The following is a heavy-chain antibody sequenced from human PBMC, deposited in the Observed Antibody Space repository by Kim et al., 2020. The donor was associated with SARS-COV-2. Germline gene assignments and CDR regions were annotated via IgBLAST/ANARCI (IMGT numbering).Heavy chain of an antibody. J-gene: IGHJ4*02. CDR1: GFTVSSNY. V-gene: IGHV3-66*01. CDR2: IYSGGST. CDR3: ATPGPYDSSGYYGLGRWYFDY. Sequence: GGSLRLSCAASGFTVSSNYMSWVRQAPGKGLEWVSVIYSGGSTYYADSVKGRFTISRDNSKNTLYLQMNSLRAEDTAVYYCATPGPYDSSGYYGLGRWYFDYWGQGTLVTVSS. D-gene: IGHD3-22*01.